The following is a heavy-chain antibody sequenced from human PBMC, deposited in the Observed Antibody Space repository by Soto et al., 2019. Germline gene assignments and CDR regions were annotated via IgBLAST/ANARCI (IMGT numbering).Heavy chain of an antibody. D-gene: IGHD1-26*01. CDR2: IYWNDDK. CDR1: GFSLSTRAVG. Sequence: GSGPTLVNPTQTLTLTCTFSGFSLSTRAVGVGWIRRPPGKALEWLALIYWNDDKRYSPSLKNRLTITKDTSKNHVVLTMTNMDPVDTATYYCAHRHELGSFDIWGQGTKVTVSS. V-gene: IGHV2-5*01. CDR3: AHRHELGSFDI. J-gene: IGHJ3*02.